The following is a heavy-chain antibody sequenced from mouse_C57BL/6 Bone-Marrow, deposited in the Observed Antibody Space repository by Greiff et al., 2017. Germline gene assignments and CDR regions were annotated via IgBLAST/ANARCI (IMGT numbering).Heavy chain of an antibody. V-gene: IGHV1-63*01. Sequence: QVQLQQSGAELVRPGTSVKMSCKASGYTFTNYWIGWAKQRPGHGLEWIGDLYPGGGYTNYNEKFKGKATLTADKSSSTAYMQFSSLTSEDSAIYYCARDGYYWYFDVWGTGTTVTVSS. D-gene: IGHD2-3*01. CDR3: ARDGYYWYFDV. CDR2: LYPGGGYT. J-gene: IGHJ1*03. CDR1: GYTFTNYW.